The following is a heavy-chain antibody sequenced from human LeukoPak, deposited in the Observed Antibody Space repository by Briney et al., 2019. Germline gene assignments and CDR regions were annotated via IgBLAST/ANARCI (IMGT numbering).Heavy chain of an antibody. CDR2: INPNSGGT. Sequence: ASVKVSCKASGYTFTGYYMHWVRQAPGQGLEWMGWINPNSGGTNYAQKFQGRVTMTRDTSISTAYKELSRLRSDDTAVYYCARDGEYGSGSYSTDYFDYWGQGTLVTVSS. V-gene: IGHV1-2*02. D-gene: IGHD3-10*01. J-gene: IGHJ4*02. CDR1: GYTFTGYY. CDR3: ARDGEYGSGSYSTDYFDY.